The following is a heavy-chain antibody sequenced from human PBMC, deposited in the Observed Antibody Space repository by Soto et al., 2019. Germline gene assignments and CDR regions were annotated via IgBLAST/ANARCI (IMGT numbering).Heavy chain of an antibody. Sequence: GGSLRLSCAASGFTFSSYGMHWVRQAPGKGLEWVAVIWYDGSNKYYADSVKGRFTISRDNSKNTLYLQMNSLRAEDTAVYYCARAGYCSGGSCQLDAFDIWGQGTMLTVSS. D-gene: IGHD2-15*01. CDR3: ARAGYCSGGSCQLDAFDI. V-gene: IGHV3-33*01. CDR1: GFTFSSYG. J-gene: IGHJ3*02. CDR2: IWYDGSNK.